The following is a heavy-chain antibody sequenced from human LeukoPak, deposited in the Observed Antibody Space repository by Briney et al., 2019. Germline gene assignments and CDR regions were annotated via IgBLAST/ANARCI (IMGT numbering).Heavy chain of an antibody. Sequence: TGGSLRLSCAASGFTFSSYWMSWVCQAPGKGLEWVANIKQDGSEKNYVDSVKSRFTISRDNAKNSLFLQMNSLRPEDTAVYYCARDSGRVNYWGQGTLVTVSS. CDR1: GFTFSSYW. J-gene: IGHJ4*02. V-gene: IGHV3-7*01. D-gene: IGHD6-19*01. CDR3: ARDSGRVNY. CDR2: IKQDGSEK.